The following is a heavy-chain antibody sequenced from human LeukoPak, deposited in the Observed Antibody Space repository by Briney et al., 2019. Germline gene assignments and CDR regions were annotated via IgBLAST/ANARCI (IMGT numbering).Heavy chain of an antibody. D-gene: IGHD2-2*01. CDR1: GFTFSSYG. CDR3: ARGGYCSSTSCYALWPALLDAFDI. V-gene: IGHV3-33*01. CDR2: IWQDGSNK. Sequence: GRSLRLSCAASGFTFSSYGMHWVRQAPGKGLEWVAVIWQDGSNKYYADSVKGRFTISRDNSKNSLYLQMNSLSAEDTAVYYCARGGYCSSTSCYALWPALLDAFDIWGQGAMVTVSS. J-gene: IGHJ3*02.